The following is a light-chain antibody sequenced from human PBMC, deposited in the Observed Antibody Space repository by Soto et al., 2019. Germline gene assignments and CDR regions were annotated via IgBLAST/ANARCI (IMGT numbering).Light chain of an antibody. J-gene: IGKJ1*01. CDR3: QHYGTTPWT. CDR2: GAS. V-gene: IGKV3-20*01. CDR1: QSVCSGC. Sequence: ETVLTQSPATLSLSPGERVTLSCRASQSVCSGCLAWYQQKPGQSPRLLMYGASSRATGIPDRFSGSGSGTDFTLPISRLEPEDFAAYSRQHYGTTPWTFGPGTKVGIK.